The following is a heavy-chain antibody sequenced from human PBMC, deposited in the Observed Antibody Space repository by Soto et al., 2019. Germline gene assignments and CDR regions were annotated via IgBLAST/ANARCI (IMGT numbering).Heavy chain of an antibody. Sequence: GGSLKLSCVASEFSFSRYAMTWVRQAAGKGLQWVAGLGPDGRNTFYGESVRGRFTISRDNSRNTLYLQMSSLRAEDTAVYFCVKQMNTWTDSLFDFWGQGIQVTVSS. CDR1: EFSFSRYA. CDR2: LGPDGRNT. D-gene: IGHD3-16*01. CDR3: VKQMNTWTDSLFDF. V-gene: IGHV3-23*01. J-gene: IGHJ4*02.